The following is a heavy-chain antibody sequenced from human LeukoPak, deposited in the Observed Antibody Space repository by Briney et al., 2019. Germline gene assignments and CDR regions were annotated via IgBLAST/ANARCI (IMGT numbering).Heavy chain of an antibody. CDR1: GFTFSSYA. J-gene: IGHJ4*02. V-gene: IGHV3-30*04. CDR2: ISYDGSNK. CDR3: ARALIAVAAPGYFDY. D-gene: IGHD6-19*01. Sequence: GGSLRLSCAASGFTFSSYAMHWVRQAPGKGLEWVAVISYDGSNKYYADSVKGRFTISRDNSKSTLYLQTNSLRAEDTAVYYCARALIAVAAPGYFDYWGQGTLVTVSS.